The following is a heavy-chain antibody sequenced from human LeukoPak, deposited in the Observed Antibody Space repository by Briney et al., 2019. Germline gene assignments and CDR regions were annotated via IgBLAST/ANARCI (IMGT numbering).Heavy chain of an antibody. D-gene: IGHD6-6*01. J-gene: IGHJ4*02. V-gene: IGHV3-11*03. CDR1: GFTFSDYY. CDR2: ISPSSSYT. CDR3: ATSSDSLNFLDY. Sequence: GGSLRLSCAASGFTFSDYYMNWIRQAPGKGLEWVSHISPSSSYTNFADSVKGRFTISRDNAKNSVYLQMNSLRAEDTAVYYCATSSDSLNFLDYWGQGTLVTVSS.